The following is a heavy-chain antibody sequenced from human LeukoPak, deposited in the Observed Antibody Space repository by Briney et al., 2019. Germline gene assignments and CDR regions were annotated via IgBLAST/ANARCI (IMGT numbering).Heavy chain of an antibody. J-gene: IGHJ6*03. D-gene: IGHD3-22*01. CDR2: IGGSDGRT. CDR1: GFTFSTYA. V-gene: IGHV3-23*01. CDR3: AKDSSSYDWGYKDV. Sequence: HPGGSLRLSCAASGFTFSTYAMSWVRQAPGKGLEWVSLIGGSDGRTRYADSVKGRFTISRDNSKNTLYLEMNSLRAEDTAVYYCAKDSSSYDWGYKDVWGKGTTVTISS.